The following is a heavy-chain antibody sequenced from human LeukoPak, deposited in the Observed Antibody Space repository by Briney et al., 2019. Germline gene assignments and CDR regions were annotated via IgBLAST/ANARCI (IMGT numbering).Heavy chain of an antibody. Sequence: GGSLRLSCVASGFIFNNYGLIWVRQAPGKGLEWVSAISNDGGGTNYADFVKGRFTISKDNSKNTLFLQMNSLRAEDTALYYCAKGSSGYFVDLWGQGTLDTVSS. D-gene: IGHD3-22*01. CDR2: ISNDGGGT. J-gene: IGHJ5*02. V-gene: IGHV3-23*01. CDR1: GFIFNNYG. CDR3: AKGSSGYFVDL.